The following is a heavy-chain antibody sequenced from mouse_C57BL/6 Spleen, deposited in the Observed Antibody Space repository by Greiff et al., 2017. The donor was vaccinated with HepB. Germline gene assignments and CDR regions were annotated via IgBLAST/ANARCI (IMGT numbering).Heavy chain of an antibody. J-gene: IGHJ2*01. V-gene: IGHV1-53*01. CDR1: GYTFTSYW. D-gene: IGHD1-1*01. Sequence: QVQLKQPGTELVKPGASVKLSCKASGYTFTSYWMHWVKQRPGQGLEWIGNINPSNGGTNYNEKFKSKATLTVDKSSSTAYMQLSSLTSEDSAVYYCARPPLRTGYFDYWGQGTTLTVSS. CDR2: INPSNGGT. CDR3: ARPPLRTGYFDY.